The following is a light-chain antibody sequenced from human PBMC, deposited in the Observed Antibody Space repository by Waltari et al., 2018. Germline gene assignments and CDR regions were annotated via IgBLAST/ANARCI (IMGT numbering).Light chain of an antibody. CDR1: SSNIGAGYD. J-gene: IGLJ2*01. Sequence: QSVLTQPPSVSGAPGQRVAISCTGSSSNIGAGYDVHWYQQHPGTAPKPLIFLNNSRTWGVPDRFPGSKSGPSASLAIAGLQAEDEADYYCQSYDSSLGGYVIFGGGTKLTVL. CDR3: QSYDSSLGGYVI. V-gene: IGLV1-40*01. CDR2: LNN.